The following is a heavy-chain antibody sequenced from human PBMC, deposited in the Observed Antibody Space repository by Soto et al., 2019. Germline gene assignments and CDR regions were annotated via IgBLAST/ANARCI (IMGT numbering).Heavy chain of an antibody. D-gene: IGHD2-2*01. Sequence: GASVKVSCKASGYTFTSYDINWVRQATGQGLEWMGWMNPNSGNTGYAQKFQGRVTMTRDTSISTAYMELSSLRSEDTAVYYCARGGYFTSTSCYKSNDYWGQGTLVTVSS. CDR2: MNPNSGNT. CDR3: ARGGYFTSTSCYKSNDY. J-gene: IGHJ4*02. CDR1: GYTFTSYD. V-gene: IGHV1-8*01.